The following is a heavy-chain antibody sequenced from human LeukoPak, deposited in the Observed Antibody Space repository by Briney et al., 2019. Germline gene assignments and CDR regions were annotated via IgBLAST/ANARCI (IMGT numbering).Heavy chain of an antibody. CDR2: ISAYNGNT. D-gene: IGHD3-10*01. V-gene: IGHV1-18*04. Sequence: ASVKVSCKASGYTFTSYGISWVRQAPGQGLEWMGWISAYNGNTNYAQKLQGRVTMTTDTSTSTAYMELRSLRSDDTAVYYCARDRWYYGSGSSPLDYWGQGTLATVSS. CDR3: ARDRWYYGSGSSPLDY. J-gene: IGHJ4*02. CDR1: GYTFTSYG.